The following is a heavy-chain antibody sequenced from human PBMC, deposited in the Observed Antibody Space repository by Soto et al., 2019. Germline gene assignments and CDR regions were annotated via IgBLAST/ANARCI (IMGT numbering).Heavy chain of an antibody. Sequence: QVQLVQSGAEVKKPGSSVKVSCKASGGTFSSYAISWVRQAPGQGLEWMGGIIPISDTTNYAQKFQGRFTITPDESTSTAYMELSSLRSEDTAVYYCASSQGTSTSLEIYYYYYYGMDVWGQGTTVTVSS. CDR1: GGTFSSYA. J-gene: IGHJ6*02. D-gene: IGHD2-2*01. CDR3: ASSQGTSTSLEIYYYYYYGMDV. CDR2: IIPISDTT. V-gene: IGHV1-69*01.